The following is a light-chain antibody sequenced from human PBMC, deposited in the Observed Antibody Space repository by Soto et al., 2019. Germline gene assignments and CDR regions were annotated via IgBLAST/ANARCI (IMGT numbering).Light chain of an antibody. CDR3: SSYTTSSTPHVL. V-gene: IGLV2-14*01. Sequence: QSALTQPASVSGSPGQSITISCTGTSSDVGGYNYVSWYQQHPGKAPKLMIYDVTNRPSGVSNRFSGSKSGNTASLTISGRQAEDEADYYCSSYTTSSTPHVLFGGGTQLTVL. CDR1: SSDVGGYNY. CDR2: DVT. J-gene: IGLJ2*01.